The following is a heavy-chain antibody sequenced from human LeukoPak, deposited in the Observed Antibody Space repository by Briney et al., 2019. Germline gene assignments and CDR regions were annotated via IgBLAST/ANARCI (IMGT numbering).Heavy chain of an antibody. CDR3: ARHSAGIVVAGK. J-gene: IGHJ4*02. CDR1: GYSFTSYW. D-gene: IGHD6-19*01. Sequence: GESLKISCKGSGYSFTSYWISWVRQMPGKGLEWMGGIHPSDSYTNYSPSFQGHVTISADKSISTVYLQWSSLKASDTAMYYCARHSAGIVVAGKWGQGNLVTVSS. V-gene: IGHV5-10-1*01. CDR2: IHPSDSYT.